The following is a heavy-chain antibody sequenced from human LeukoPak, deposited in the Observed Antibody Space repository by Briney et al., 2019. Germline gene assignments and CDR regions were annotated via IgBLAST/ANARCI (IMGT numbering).Heavy chain of an antibody. CDR3: AKDSHWILFDD. CDR2: IGGSGTRT. V-gene: IGHV3-23*01. D-gene: IGHD2-2*03. J-gene: IGHJ4*02. CDR1: GFTFNTYS. Sequence: QPGGSLRLSCEASGFTFNTYSMNWARQAPGKGLEWVSGIGGSGTRTYYADSVKGRFTISRDNSKNTLYLQMNSLRDEDTAVYYCAKDSHWILFDDWGQGTLVTVSS.